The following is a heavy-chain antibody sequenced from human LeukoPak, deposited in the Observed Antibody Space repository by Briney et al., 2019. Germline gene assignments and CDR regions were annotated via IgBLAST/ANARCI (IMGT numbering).Heavy chain of an antibody. CDR1: GGSINSGGYY. CDR3: ARSPFRHESSGYNDY. J-gene: IGHJ4*02. V-gene: IGHV4-31*03. Sequence: SETLSLTCTVSGGSINSGGYYWGWVRQHPGKGLEWIGYIYYSGNTYYNPSLKSRLTISLDTSKNQFSLKLRSVSAADTAVYYCARSPFRHESSGYNDYWGQGTLVTVSS. D-gene: IGHD3-22*01. CDR2: IYYSGNT.